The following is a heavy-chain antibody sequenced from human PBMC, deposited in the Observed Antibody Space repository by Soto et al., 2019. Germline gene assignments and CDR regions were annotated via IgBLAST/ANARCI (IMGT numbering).Heavy chain of an antibody. Sequence: ASVKVSCKASGYTFTGYYMHWVRQAPGQGLEWMGWINPNSGGTNYAQKFQGWVTMTRETSISTAYMELSRLRSDDTAVYYCARVYHGDAFDIWGQGTMVTVSS. CDR3: ARVYHGDAFDI. CDR1: GYTFTGYY. CDR2: INPNSGGT. J-gene: IGHJ3*02. V-gene: IGHV1-2*04.